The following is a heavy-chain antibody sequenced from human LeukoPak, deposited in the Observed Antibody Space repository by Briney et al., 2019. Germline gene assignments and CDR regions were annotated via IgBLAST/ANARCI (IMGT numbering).Heavy chain of an antibody. J-gene: IGHJ3*02. V-gene: IGHV1-2*02. D-gene: IGHD3-10*01. CDR3: ARDSSLRGSGDAFDI. Sequence: PWASVKVSCKASGYTFTGYYMHWVRQAPGQGLEWMGWINPNSGGTNYAQKFQGRVTMTRDTSISTAYMELSRLRSDDTAVYHCARDSSLRGSGDAFDIWGQGTMVTVSS. CDR2: INPNSGGT. CDR1: GYTFTGYY.